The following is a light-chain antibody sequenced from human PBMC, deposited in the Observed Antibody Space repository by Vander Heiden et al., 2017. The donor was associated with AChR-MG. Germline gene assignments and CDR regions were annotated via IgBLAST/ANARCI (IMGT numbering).Light chain of an antibody. Sequence: QSVLAQPPSVSGAPGQMVTISCTGSGPHIGAGYGVHWYQQLPGTAPKRLLYGNSNRPSGVPDRFSGSKSGTSASLAITGLQAEDEADYYCQSYDNRLSGRKVFGGGTKLTVL. J-gene: IGLJ3*02. CDR2: GNS. CDR3: QSYDNRLSGRKV. V-gene: IGLV1-40*01. CDR1: GPHIGAGYG.